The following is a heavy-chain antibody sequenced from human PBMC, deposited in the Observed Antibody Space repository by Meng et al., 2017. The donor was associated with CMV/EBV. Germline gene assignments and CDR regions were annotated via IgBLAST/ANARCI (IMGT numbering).Heavy chain of an antibody. CDR1: GGSLSCYS. D-gene: IGHD3-3*01. CDR3: AREGYDFWSGSPPRGWFDP. V-gene: IGHV4-34*01. J-gene: IGHJ5*02. CDR2: INRSKST. Sequence: GSLRLSCVVYGGSLSCYSWSWIRQPPGQGLEWIGEINRSKSTDSNPSLKSRVTISVDTSKNQFSLKLSSVTAADTAVYYCAREGYDFWSGSPPRGWFDPWGQGTLVTVSS.